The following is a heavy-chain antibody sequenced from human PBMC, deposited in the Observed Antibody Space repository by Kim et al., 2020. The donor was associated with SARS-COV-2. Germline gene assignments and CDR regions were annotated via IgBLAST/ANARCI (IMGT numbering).Heavy chain of an antibody. CDR2: IYYSGST. Sequence: SETLSLTCTVSGGSISSGGYYWSWIRQHPGKGLEWIGYIYYSGSTYYNPSLKSRVTISVDTSKNQFSLKLSSVTAADTAVYYCARVTYYYGSGSYYFPYDYSYGMDFWGQGTTVTVSS. V-gene: IGHV4-31*03. CDR3: ARVTYYYGSGSYYFPYDYSYGMDF. J-gene: IGHJ6*02. D-gene: IGHD3-10*01. CDR1: GGSISSGGYY.